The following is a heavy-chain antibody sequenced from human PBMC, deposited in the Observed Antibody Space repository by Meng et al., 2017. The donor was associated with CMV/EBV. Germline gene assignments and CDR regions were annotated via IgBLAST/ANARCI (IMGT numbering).Heavy chain of an antibody. V-gene: IGHV1-46*01. Sequence: KAAGYTFSNYYAHWVRQAPGQGLEWMGVISPRGDITTYAQKFQGRVTMTRDTSANTVHMDLSSLGSEDTAVYYCAREKGDTNYFDSWGQETLVTVSS. D-gene: IGHD1-26*01. CDR1: GYTFSNYY. CDR3: AREKGDTNYFDS. J-gene: IGHJ4*02. CDR2: ISPRGDIT.